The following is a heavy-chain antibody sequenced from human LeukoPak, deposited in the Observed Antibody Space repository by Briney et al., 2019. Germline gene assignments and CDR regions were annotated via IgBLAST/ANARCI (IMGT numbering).Heavy chain of an antibody. CDR3: ARNRFPISGTTNNYYYMDV. Sequence: PGGSLRLSCAASGFTFSDFAMRWVRQAPGKGLEWLSYISSSSTTIYYADSVKGRFTISRDNAKNSLYLQMNSLKAEDTAVYYCARNRFPISGTTNNYYYMDVWGKGTTVTVSS. V-gene: IGHV3-48*04. J-gene: IGHJ6*03. D-gene: IGHD1-7*01. CDR1: GFTFSDFA. CDR2: ISSSSTTI.